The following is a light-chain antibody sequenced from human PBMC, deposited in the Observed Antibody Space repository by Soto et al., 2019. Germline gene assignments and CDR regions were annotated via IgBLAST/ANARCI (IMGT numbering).Light chain of an antibody. CDR2: DAS. CDR3: QQRGTS. V-gene: IGKV3-11*01. Sequence: EIVLTQSPGTLSLSPGERATLSCRASQSVGSYLAWYQQKPGQAPRLLIYDASTRATGIPARFSGGGSGTDFTRTISSLEPEDFAVYYCQQRGTSFGQGTRLEIK. CDR1: QSVGSY. J-gene: IGKJ5*01.